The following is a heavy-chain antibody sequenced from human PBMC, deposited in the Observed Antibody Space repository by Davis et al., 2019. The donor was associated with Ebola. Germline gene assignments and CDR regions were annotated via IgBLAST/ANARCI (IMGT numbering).Heavy chain of an antibody. CDR3: AKDRTTSY. Sequence: GESLKISCAASGFTFSSYAMHWVRQAPGKGLEWVAVISYDGSNKYYADSVKGRFTISRDNSKNTVYLQMNSLRADDTAVYYCAKDRTTSYWGQGTLVTVSS. J-gene: IGHJ4*02. CDR1: GFTFSSYA. V-gene: IGHV3-30-3*01. CDR2: ISYDGSNK. D-gene: IGHD1-7*01.